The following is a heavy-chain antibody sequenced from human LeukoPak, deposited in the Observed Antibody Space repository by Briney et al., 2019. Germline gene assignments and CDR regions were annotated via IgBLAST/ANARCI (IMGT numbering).Heavy chain of an antibody. Sequence: ASVTVSCKASGYTFTGYYMHWVRQAPGQGLEWMGWINPNSGGTNYAQKFHGRVTMTRDTSISTAYMELSRLRSDDTAVYYCARDGKLGIVKYYYYYYMDVWGKGTTVTVSS. D-gene: IGHD7-27*01. CDR1: GYTFTGYY. CDR3: ARDGKLGIVKYYYYYYMDV. V-gene: IGHV1-2*02. J-gene: IGHJ6*03. CDR2: INPNSGGT.